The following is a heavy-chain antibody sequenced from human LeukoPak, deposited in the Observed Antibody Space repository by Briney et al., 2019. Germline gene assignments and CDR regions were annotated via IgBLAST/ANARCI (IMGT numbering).Heavy chain of an antibody. CDR1: GFTFSDFA. Sequence: PGGSLRLSCAASGFTFSDFAMSWVRLDPGKGLEWVSSIEKNAGGAYYADSVKGRFTVSRDNSKNTLYLQMSSLRVEDTALYYCAKQEGALIENWCFDHWGLGTLVTVSS. D-gene: IGHD1-26*01. CDR2: IEKNAGGA. V-gene: IGHV3-23*01. CDR3: AKQEGALIENWCFDH. J-gene: IGHJ4*02.